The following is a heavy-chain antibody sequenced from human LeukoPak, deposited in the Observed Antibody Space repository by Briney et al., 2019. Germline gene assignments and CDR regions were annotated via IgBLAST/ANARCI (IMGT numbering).Heavy chain of an antibody. CDR3: AKDRDSYGLLGYFDL. D-gene: IGHD5-18*01. CDR1: GFSFNSHG. Sequence: GRSLRLSCAASGFSFNSHGMHWVRQAPGKGLDWVAVMSYDGSSTYYADSVKGRFTISRDNSKNTLDLQMNSLRAEDTAVYYCAKDRDSYGLLGYFDLWGRGTLVSASS. CDR2: MSYDGSST. V-gene: IGHV3-30*18. J-gene: IGHJ2*01.